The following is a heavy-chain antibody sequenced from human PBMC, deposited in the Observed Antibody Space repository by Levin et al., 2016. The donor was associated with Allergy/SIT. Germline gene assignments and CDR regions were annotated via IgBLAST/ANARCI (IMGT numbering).Heavy chain of an antibody. CDR1: GYSFTSYW. Sequence: GGSLRLSCKGSGYSFTSYWISWVRQMPGKGLEWMGRIDPSDSYTNYSPSFQGHVTISADKSISTAYLQWSSLKASDTAMYYCARHRYNWNSGDHAFDIWGQGTMVTVSS. J-gene: IGHJ3*02. CDR3: ARHRYNWNSGDHAFDI. D-gene: IGHD1-7*01. V-gene: IGHV5-10-1*01. CDR2: IDPSDSYT.